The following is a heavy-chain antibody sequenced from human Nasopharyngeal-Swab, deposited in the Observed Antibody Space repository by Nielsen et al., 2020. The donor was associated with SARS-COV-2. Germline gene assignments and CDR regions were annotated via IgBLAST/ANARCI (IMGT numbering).Heavy chain of an antibody. Sequence: GGSLRLSCAASGFTFSSYGMHWVRQAPGKGLEWVAVISYDGSNKYYADSVKGRFTISRDNAKNSLYLQMNSLRAEDTAVYYCARDSDDYGGNSDYWGQGTLVTVSS. J-gene: IGHJ4*02. CDR2: ISYDGSNK. D-gene: IGHD4-23*01. CDR3: ARDSDDYGGNSDY. V-gene: IGHV3-30*03. CDR1: GFTFSSYG.